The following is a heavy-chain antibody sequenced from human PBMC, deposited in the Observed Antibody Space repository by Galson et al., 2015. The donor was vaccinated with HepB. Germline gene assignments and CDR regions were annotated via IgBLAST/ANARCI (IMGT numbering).Heavy chain of an antibody. J-gene: IGHJ4*02. D-gene: IGHD3-16*01. CDR2: LSSHGDNE. Sequence: SLRLSCAASGFTFSSYAMNWVRQAPGKGLEWVAVLSSHGDNEYYADSVKGRFTISRDNSENTVYLQMHSLRVEDTAVYYCARTFYLDYWGQGTLVTVSS. CDR3: ARTFYLDY. V-gene: IGHV3-30*04. CDR1: GFTFSSYA.